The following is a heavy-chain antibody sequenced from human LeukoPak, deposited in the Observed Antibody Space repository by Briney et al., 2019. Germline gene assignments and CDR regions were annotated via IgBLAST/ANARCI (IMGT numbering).Heavy chain of an antibody. CDR2: IYYSGST. D-gene: IGHD3-3*01. CDR1: GGSFSGYY. Sequence: TLFLTCAVYGGSFSGYYWSWIRQPPGKGLEWIGYIYYSGSTYYNPSLKSRVTISVDTSKNQFSLKLSSVTAADTAVYYCARDRRYYDFWSGYSNWFDPWGQGTLVTVSS. J-gene: IGHJ5*02. V-gene: IGHV4-30-4*08. CDR3: ARDRRYYDFWSGYSNWFDP.